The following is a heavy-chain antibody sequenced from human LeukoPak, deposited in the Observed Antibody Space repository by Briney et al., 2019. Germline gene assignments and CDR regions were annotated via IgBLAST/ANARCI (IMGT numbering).Heavy chain of an antibody. J-gene: IGHJ4*02. V-gene: IGHV1-2*02. Sequence: ASGKVSCKASGYTFTGYYMHWVRQAPGQGLERMGWINPNSGGTNYAQKVQGRVTMTRDTSISTAYMELSRLRSDETVVYYCARFSDGGLQFDYWGQGNLVTVSS. CDR3: ARFSDGGLQFDY. D-gene: IGHD2-21*02. CDR1: GYTFTGYY. CDR2: INPNSGGT.